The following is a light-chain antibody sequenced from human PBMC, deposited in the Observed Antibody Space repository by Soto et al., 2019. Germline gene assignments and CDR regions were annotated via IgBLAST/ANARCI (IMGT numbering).Light chain of an antibody. CDR3: QQYHNWLT. J-gene: IGKJ4*01. Sequence: EIVMTQSPATLSVSPGERGTLSCRASQSVNNNLAWYQQKPGQAPRLLIYDASTRATGIPARFSGSGSGTEFTLTISSLQSEDFAGYYCQQYHNWLTFGGGTKVEIK. V-gene: IGKV3-15*01. CDR1: QSVNNN. CDR2: DAS.